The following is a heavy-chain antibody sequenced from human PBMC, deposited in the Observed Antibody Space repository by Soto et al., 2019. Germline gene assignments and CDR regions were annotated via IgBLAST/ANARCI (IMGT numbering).Heavy chain of an antibody. CDR2: IKSKTDGGTT. J-gene: IGHJ5*02. CDR3: TTETIAAWGHWFDP. CDR1: GFTFSNAW. Sequence: GGSLRLSCAASGFTFSNAWMSWVRQAPGKGLEWVGRIKSKTDGGTTDYAAPVKGRFTISRDDSKNTLYLQMSSLKTEDTAVYFCTTETIAAWGHWFDPWGQGTLVTVSS. V-gene: IGHV3-15*01. D-gene: IGHD6-6*01.